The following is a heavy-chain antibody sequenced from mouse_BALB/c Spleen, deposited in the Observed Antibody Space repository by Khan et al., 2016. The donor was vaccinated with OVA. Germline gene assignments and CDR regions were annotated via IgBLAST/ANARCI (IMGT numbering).Heavy chain of an antibody. CDR3: VRCCSIRTVVATNFYY. CDR1: GYSITSDYA. V-gene: IGHV3-2*02. CDR2: IRYSGST. Sequence: EVQLQESGPGLVKPSQSLSLTCTVTGYSITSDYAWNWIRQFPGNKLEWMGYIRYSGSTSYHPSLKSRISITRDTSKNQFFLQLNSVTTEDTATYYCVRCCSIRTVVATNFYYWGQGTTLTVSS. J-gene: IGHJ2*01. D-gene: IGHD1-1*01.